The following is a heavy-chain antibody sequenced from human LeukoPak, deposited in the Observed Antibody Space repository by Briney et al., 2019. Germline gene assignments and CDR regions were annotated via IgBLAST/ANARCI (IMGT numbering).Heavy chain of an antibody. CDR1: GGSFSGYY. D-gene: IGHD3-10*01. CDR3: ARVYPPMVRGPLNWFDP. J-gene: IGHJ5*02. Sequence: SETLSLTCAVYGGSFSGYYWSWIRQPPGKGLEWIGEINHSGSTNYNPSLKSRVTISVDTSKNQFSLKLSSVTAADTAVYYCARVYPPMVRGPLNWFDPWGQGTLVTVSS. V-gene: IGHV4-34*01. CDR2: INHSGST.